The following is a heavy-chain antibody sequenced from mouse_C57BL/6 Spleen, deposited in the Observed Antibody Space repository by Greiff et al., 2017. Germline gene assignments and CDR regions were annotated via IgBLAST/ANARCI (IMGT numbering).Heavy chain of an antibody. CDR3: ARLYGNYVWYFDV. J-gene: IGHJ1*03. V-gene: IGHV7-3*01. D-gene: IGHD2-1*01. CDR2: IRNKANGCKT. CDR1: GFTFTDYY. Sequence: DVMLVESGGGLVQPGGSLSLSCAASGFTFTDYYMSWVRQPTGKALEWLGFIRNKANGCKTEYSASVKGRLTISSDNSQSSLYLQMNALRAEDSATYYCARLYGNYVWYFDVWGTGTTVTVSS.